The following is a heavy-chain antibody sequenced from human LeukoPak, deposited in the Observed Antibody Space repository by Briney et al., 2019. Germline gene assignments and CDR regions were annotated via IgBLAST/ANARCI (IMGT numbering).Heavy chain of an antibody. CDR2: INPNSGGT. D-gene: IGHD6-13*01. V-gene: IGHV1-2*02. CDR3: ARDSGIAAAGDFDI. CDR1: GYTITGYY. J-gene: IGHJ3*02. Sequence: ASVKVSCKASGYTITGYYMHWVRQAPGQGLEWMGWINPNSGGTNYAQKFQGRVTMTRDPSISTAYMELSRLRSDDTAVYYCARDSGIAAAGDFDIWGQGTMVTVSS.